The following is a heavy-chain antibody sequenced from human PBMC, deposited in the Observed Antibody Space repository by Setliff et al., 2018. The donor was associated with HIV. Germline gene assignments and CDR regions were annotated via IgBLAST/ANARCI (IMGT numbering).Heavy chain of an antibody. D-gene: IGHD3-10*01. V-gene: IGHV4-39*07. J-gene: IGHJ4*02. CDR1: GGSITTTNYY. CDR2: IYYRGSA. Sequence: PSETLSLTCTVSGGSITTTNYYWGWVRQSPGKGLEWLGVIYYRGSAYYNLSLQSRVTLSVDTSKNSFSLHLTSVTAADTAVYFCARARGPPLPVLDFWGPGTLVT. CDR3: ARARGPPLPVLDF.